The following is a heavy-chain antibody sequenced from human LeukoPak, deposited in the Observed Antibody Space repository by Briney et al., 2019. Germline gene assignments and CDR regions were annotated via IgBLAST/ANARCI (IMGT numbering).Heavy chain of an antibody. D-gene: IGHD3-3*02. CDR1: GFTFSSYA. CDR3: AKVLDHFAVLSYFDF. J-gene: IGHJ4*02. CDR2: ISGSGGST. Sequence: PGRSLRLSCAASGFTFSSYAMSWVRQAPGKGLEWVSAISGSGGSTYYADSVKGRFTISRDNSKNTLYLQMNSLRAADTAVYYCAKVLDHFAVLSYFDFWGQGTLVSVSS. V-gene: IGHV3-23*01.